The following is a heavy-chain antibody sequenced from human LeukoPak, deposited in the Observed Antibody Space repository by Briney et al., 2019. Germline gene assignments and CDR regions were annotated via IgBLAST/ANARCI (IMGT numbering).Heavy chain of an antibody. Sequence: ASAKVSCKASGYTFTGYYMHWVRQAPGQGLEWMGWINPNSGGTNYAQKFQGRVTMTRDTSISTAYMERSRLSSDDTAVYYCARNTHKRSYEGPWGQGTLVTVSS. V-gene: IGHV1-2*02. D-gene: IGHD1-26*01. CDR2: INPNSGGT. CDR1: GYTFTGYY. J-gene: IGHJ5*02. CDR3: ARNTHKRSYEGP.